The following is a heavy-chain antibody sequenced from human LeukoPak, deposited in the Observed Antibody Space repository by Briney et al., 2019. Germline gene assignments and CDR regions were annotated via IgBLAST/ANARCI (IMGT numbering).Heavy chain of an antibody. CDR1: GYSISSGYY. Sequence: SETLSLTCTVSGYSISSGYYWGWIRQPPGKGLEWIGSIYHSGSTYYNPSLKSRVTISVDTSKNQFSLKLSSVTAADTAVYYCARVMSGYSYGYPDYWGQGTLVIVSS. V-gene: IGHV4-38-2*02. J-gene: IGHJ4*02. CDR2: IYHSGST. D-gene: IGHD5-18*01. CDR3: ARVMSGYSYGYPDY.